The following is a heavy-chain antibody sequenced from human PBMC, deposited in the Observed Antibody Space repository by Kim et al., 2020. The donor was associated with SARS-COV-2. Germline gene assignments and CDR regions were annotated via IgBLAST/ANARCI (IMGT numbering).Heavy chain of an antibody. V-gene: IGHV3-30*04. CDR2: ISYDGSNK. J-gene: IGHJ4*02. D-gene: IGHD3-10*01. Sequence: GGSLRLSCAASGFTFSSYAMHWVRQAPGKGLEWVAVISYDGSNKYYADSVKGRFTISRDNSKNTLYLQMNSLRAEDTAVYYCARGWVLMVRGVFDYWGQGTLVTVSS. CDR1: GFTFSSYA. CDR3: ARGWVLMVRGVFDY.